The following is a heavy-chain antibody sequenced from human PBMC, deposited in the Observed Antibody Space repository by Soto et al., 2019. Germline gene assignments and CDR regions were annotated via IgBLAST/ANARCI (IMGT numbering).Heavy chain of an antibody. V-gene: IGHV4-39*01. J-gene: IGHJ4*02. CDR3: ARLRTTVTGGDYFDY. CDR2: IYYSGST. Sequence: SETLSLTCTVSGGPISSSSYYWGWIRQPPGKGLEYIGTIYYSGSTYYNPSLKSRVTISVDTSKNQFSLKLSSVTAADTAVFYCARLRTTVTGGDYFDYWGQGTLVTVSS. D-gene: IGHD4-17*01. CDR1: GGPISSSSYY.